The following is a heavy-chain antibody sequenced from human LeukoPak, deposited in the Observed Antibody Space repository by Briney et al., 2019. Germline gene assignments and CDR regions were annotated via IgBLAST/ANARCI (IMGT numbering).Heavy chain of an antibody. J-gene: IGHJ4*02. CDR1: GYTFTTYG. CDR2: ISTYNSNT. Sequence: ASVKVSCKASGYTFTTYGINWLRQAPGQGLAWMGWISTYNSNTHYAQKLQGRVTMTTDASTSTAYMELRSLRSDDTAVYYCARDLMGIAYRGAFYYWGQGTLVTVSS. CDR3: ARDLMGIAYRGAFYY. V-gene: IGHV1-18*01. D-gene: IGHD6-13*01.